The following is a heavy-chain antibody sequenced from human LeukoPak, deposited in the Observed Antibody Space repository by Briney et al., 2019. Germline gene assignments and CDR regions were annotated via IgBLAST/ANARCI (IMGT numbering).Heavy chain of an antibody. CDR3: ARYSSGYYRDAFDI. V-gene: IGHV4-39*01. CDR1: GGSISSSSYY. CDR2: IYYSGST. D-gene: IGHD3-22*01. Sequence: PSETLSLTCIVSGGSISSSSYYWGWIRQPPGKGLEWIGSIYYSGSTYYNPSLKSRVTISVDTSKNQFSLKLSFVTAADTAVYYCARYSSGYYRDAFDIWGQGTMVTVSS. J-gene: IGHJ3*02.